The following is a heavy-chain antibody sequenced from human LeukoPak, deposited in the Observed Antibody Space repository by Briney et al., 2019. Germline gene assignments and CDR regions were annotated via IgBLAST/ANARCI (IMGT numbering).Heavy chain of an antibody. CDR3: ARGGTRTVASSLDY. CDR2: IYYSGNT. Sequence: PSETLSLTCTVSGGSVSSGSYYWSWIRQPPGKGLEWIGYIYYSGNTNYNPSLKSRVSISVDTSKNQFSLKVSSVTAADTAVYYCARGGTRTVASSLDYWGQGTLVTVSS. CDR1: GGSVSSGSYY. V-gene: IGHV4-61*01. J-gene: IGHJ4*02. D-gene: IGHD6-19*01.